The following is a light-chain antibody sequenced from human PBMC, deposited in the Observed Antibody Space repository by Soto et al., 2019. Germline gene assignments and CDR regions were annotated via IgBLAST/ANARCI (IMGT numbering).Light chain of an antibody. Sequence: DIQMTQSPSSLSTSVGDRVTITCRASQGIGNYLAWYQRKPGNVPKLLIYAASTLQSGVPSRFSGSGSGTDFTLTISSLQPEDVATYYCQQSYSTPPLTFGGGTKVEIK. J-gene: IGKJ4*01. V-gene: IGKV1-27*01. CDR3: QQSYSTPPLT. CDR2: AAS. CDR1: QGIGNY.